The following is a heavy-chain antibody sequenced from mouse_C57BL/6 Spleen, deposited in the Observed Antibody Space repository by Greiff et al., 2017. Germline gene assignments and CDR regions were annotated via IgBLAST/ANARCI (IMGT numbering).Heavy chain of an antibody. V-gene: IGHV1-81*01. CDR1: GYTFTSYG. CDR3: ARERDYPFAY. D-gene: IGHD2-4*01. CDR2: IYPRSGNT. J-gene: IGHJ3*01. Sequence: VQLVESGAELARPGASVKLSCKASGYTFTSYGISWVKQRTGQGLEWIGEIYPRSGNTYYNEKFKGKATLTADKSSSTAYMELRSLTSEDSAVYFCARERDYPFAYWGQGTLVTVSA.